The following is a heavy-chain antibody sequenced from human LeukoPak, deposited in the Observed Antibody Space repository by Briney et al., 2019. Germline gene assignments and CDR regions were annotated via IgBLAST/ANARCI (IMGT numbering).Heavy chain of an antibody. CDR1: GFAFSSYA. Sequence: GGSLRLSCAASGFAFSSYAMNWVRQAPGKGPEWVSCSANGGTTYYTDSVKGRFTISRDGSKNTLHLQMNSLRAEDTALHYCAKGRGGSCYSGVDYWGHGTLVTVSS. J-gene: IGHJ4*01. V-gene: IGHV3-23*01. CDR2: SANGGTT. CDR3: AKGRGGSCYSGVDY. D-gene: IGHD2-15*01.